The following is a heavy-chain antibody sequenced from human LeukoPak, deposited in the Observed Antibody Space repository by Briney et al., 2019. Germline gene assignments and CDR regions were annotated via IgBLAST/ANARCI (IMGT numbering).Heavy chain of an antibody. J-gene: IGHJ4*02. CDR2: MYHSAST. CDR3: ARRDVVVPTAIDY. V-gene: IGHV4-38-2*02. Sequence: SETLSLTCTVSGYSISSGYYWGWIRQPPGMGLEWIASMYHSASTYYNPSLKGRVTISVDTSKNQFSLKLRSVTAADTAVYYCARRDVVVPTAIDYWGQGTLVTVSS. D-gene: IGHD2-2*01. CDR1: GYSISSGYY.